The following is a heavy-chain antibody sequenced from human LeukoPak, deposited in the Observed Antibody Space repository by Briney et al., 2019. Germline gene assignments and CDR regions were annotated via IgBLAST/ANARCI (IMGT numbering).Heavy chain of an antibody. Sequence: SETLSLTCAVYGGSFSGYYWSWIRQPPGKGLEWIGEINHSGSTNYNPSLKSRVTISVDTSNNQFSLRLNSVTAADTAVYYCARVARCTSCFDVDYWGQGTLVTVSS. V-gene: IGHV4-34*01. CDR1: GGSFSGYY. CDR3: ARVARCTSCFDVDY. CDR2: INHSGST. D-gene: IGHD2-2*01. J-gene: IGHJ4*02.